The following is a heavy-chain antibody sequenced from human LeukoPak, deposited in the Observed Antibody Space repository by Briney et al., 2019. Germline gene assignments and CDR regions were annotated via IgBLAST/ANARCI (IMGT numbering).Heavy chain of an antibody. V-gene: IGHV5-51*01. D-gene: IGHD6-19*01. CDR1: GYIFMSYW. J-gene: IGHJ4*02. CDR2: IYPGDSDT. CDR3: ARRGIAVADPIDY. Sequence: GGSLQISCKGSGYIFMSYWIGGVRQLPGKGLEGMGIIYPGDSDTKDSPSFQGHVTISADKSISTAYLQWSSLKASDTAMYYCARRGIAVADPIDYWGQGTLVTVSS.